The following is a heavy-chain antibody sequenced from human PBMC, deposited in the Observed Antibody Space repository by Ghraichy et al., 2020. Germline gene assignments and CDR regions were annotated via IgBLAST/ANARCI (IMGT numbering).Heavy chain of an antibody. Sequence: LSLTCAASGFTFSSYWMSWVRQAPGKGLEWVANIKQDGSEKYYVDSVKGRFTISRDNAKNSLYLQMNSLRAEDTAVYYCARDWVGYGSGRGAFDIWGQGKMVTVSS. CDR1: GFTFSSYW. D-gene: IGHD3-10*01. V-gene: IGHV3-7*03. CDR3: ARDWVGYGSGRGAFDI. CDR2: IKQDGSEK. J-gene: IGHJ3*02.